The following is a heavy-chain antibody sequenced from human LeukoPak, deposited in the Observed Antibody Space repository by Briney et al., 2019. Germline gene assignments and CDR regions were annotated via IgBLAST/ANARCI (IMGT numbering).Heavy chain of an antibody. V-gene: IGHV1-18*01. CDR1: GYTFTSXX. D-gene: IGHD5-18*01. CDR3: AREGIQLWLDLSY. CDR2: ISAYNGNT. Sequence: GASVKVSCKASGYTFTSXXXXXXRQAPGQGXXXXXXISAYNGNTHYAQXXXXXVXMTTDTSTSTAYMELRSLRSDDTAVYYCAREGIQLWLDLSYWGQGTLVTVSS. J-gene: IGHJ4*02.